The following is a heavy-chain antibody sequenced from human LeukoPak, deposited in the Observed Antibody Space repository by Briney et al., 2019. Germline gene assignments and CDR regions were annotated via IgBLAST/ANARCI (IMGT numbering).Heavy chain of an antibody. J-gene: IGHJ4*02. CDR2: ISYDGSNK. V-gene: IGHV3-30-3*01. Sequence: QPGGSLRLSCAASGFTFSSYAMHWVRQAPGKGLEWVAVISYDGSNKYYADSVKGRFTISRDSSKNTLYLQMNSLRAEDTAVYYCASSRLLWFGELLAPLDYWGQGTLVTVSS. D-gene: IGHD3-10*01. CDR3: ASSRLLWFGELLAPLDY. CDR1: GFTFSSYA.